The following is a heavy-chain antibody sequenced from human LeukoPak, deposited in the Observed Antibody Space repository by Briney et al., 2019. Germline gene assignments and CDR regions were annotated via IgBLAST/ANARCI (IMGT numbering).Heavy chain of an antibody. CDR3: ARDRVSDYFDY. CDR1: GGSISSSSYY. Sequence: SETLSLTCTVSGGSISSSSYYWGWIHQPPGKGLEWNGYIYYSGSTYYNPSLKSRISISVDTSKNYFSLKLSSVTAADTAVYYCARDRVSDYFDYWGQGTLVTVSS. J-gene: IGHJ4*02. V-gene: IGHV4-30-4*08. D-gene: IGHD3-10*01. CDR2: IYYSGST.